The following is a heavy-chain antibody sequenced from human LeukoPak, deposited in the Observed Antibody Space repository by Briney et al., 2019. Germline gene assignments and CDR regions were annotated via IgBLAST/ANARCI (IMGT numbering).Heavy chain of an antibody. Sequence: PGGSLRLSCAASGFTFSSYSMNWVRQAPGKGLEWVSSIGSSSSYIYYADSVKGRFTISRDNAKNSLYLQMNSLRAEDTAVYYCATLWTDSSINWFDPWGQGTLVTVSS. D-gene: IGHD3/OR15-3a*01. V-gene: IGHV3-21*01. CDR3: ATLWTDSSINWFDP. CDR2: IGSSSSYI. CDR1: GFTFSSYS. J-gene: IGHJ5*02.